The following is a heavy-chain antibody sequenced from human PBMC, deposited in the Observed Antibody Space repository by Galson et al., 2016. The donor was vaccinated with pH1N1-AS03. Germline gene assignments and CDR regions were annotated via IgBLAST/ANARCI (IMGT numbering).Heavy chain of an antibody. CDR1: GFTFRIHE. V-gene: IGHV3-7*01. CDR3: FEINNG. Sequence: SLRLSCAAFGFTFRIHEMNWVRQAPGKGLEWVANIKQDGSEKYYVDSVKGRFTISRDNAKNSLYLQMNSLRAEDTAVYYCFEINNGGGQGTLVTVSS. J-gene: IGHJ4*02. D-gene: IGHD2-8*01. CDR2: IKQDGSEK.